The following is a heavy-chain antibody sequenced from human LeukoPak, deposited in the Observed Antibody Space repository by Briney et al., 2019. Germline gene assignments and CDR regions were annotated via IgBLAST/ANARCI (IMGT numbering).Heavy chain of an antibody. CDR2: INHSGST. D-gene: IGHD3-9*01. V-gene: IGHV4-34*01. CDR3: ARGGGHYDILTGYYPNNWFDP. CDR1: GGSFSGYY. Sequence: SETLSLTCAVYGGSFSGYYWSWIRQPPGKGLEWIGEINHSGSTNYNPSLKSRVTISVDTSKNQFSLKLSSVTAADTAVYYCARGGGHYDILTGYYPNNWFDPWGRGTLVTVSS. J-gene: IGHJ5*02.